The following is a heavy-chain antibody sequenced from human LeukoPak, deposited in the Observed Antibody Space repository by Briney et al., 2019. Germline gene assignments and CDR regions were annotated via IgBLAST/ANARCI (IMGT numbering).Heavy chain of an antibody. CDR1: GFTFSSYV. CDR2: ISYDGSNK. CDR3: AKDLYIGSGWPFDY. Sequence: SGGSLRLSCAASGFTFSSYVMHWVRQAPGKGLEWVAIISYDGSNKYYADSVKGRFTISRDNSKNTLYLQMNSLRVEDTAVYYCAKDLYIGSGWPFDYWGQGTLVTVSS. V-gene: IGHV3-30*18. D-gene: IGHD6-19*01. J-gene: IGHJ4*02.